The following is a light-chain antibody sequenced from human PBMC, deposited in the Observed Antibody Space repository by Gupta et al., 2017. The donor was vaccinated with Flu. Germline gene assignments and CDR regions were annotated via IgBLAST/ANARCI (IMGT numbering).Light chain of an antibody. V-gene: IGLV2-14*01. CDR2: EVS. CDR1: SSDVGGYKY. Sequence: QSALTQPASVSGSPGQSITISCTGTSSDVGGYKYVSWYQQPPGKAPKLMICEVSNRPSGVSNRFSGSKSGNTASLTISGLQAEDEADYYCSSYKNTNTLVVFGGGTKLTVL. J-gene: IGLJ2*01. CDR3: SSYKNTNTLVV.